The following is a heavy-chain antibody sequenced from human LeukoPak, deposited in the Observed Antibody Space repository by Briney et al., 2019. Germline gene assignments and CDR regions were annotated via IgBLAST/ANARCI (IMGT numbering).Heavy chain of an antibody. CDR1: GFIFSSYS. CDR2: ISSSSTYI. V-gene: IGHV3-21*01. J-gene: IGHJ6*03. D-gene: IGHD6-13*01. Sequence: AGGSLRLSCAASGFIFSSYSMNWVRQAPGKGLEWVSSISSSSTYIYYADSVKGRFTISRDNAKNSLYLQMNSLRAEDTAVYYCAREDIAAAGNDWYYYMDVWGKGTTVTISS. CDR3: AREDIAAAGNDWYYYMDV.